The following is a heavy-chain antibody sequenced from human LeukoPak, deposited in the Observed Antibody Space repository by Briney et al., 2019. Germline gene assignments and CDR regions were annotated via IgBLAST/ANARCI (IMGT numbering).Heavy chain of an antibody. Sequence: PSETLSLTCTVSGGSISSGSYDWYWIRQPAGKGLEWIGNIYTSGTMNYNPSLKSRATISVDTSKNQFSLKLTSVTAAETAVYYCTKGRGIWGQGTLVTVSS. V-gene: IGHV4-61*09. J-gene: IGHJ4*02. CDR1: GGSISSGSYD. D-gene: IGHD3-10*01. CDR2: IYTSGTM. CDR3: TKGRGI.